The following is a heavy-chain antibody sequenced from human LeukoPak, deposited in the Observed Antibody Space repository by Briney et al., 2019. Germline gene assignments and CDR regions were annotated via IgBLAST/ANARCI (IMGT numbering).Heavy chain of an antibody. D-gene: IGHD6-13*01. J-gene: IGHJ5*02. V-gene: IGHV4-39*01. CDR1: GGSISSSSYY. Sequence: PSETLSLTCTVSGGSISSSSYYWGWIRQPPGKGLEWIGSIYYSGSTYYNPSLKSRVTISVDTSKNQFSLELSSVTAADPAVYYCARQRGSSSWFSWGQRTLVTVSS. CDR2: IYYSGST. CDR3: ARQRGSSSWFS.